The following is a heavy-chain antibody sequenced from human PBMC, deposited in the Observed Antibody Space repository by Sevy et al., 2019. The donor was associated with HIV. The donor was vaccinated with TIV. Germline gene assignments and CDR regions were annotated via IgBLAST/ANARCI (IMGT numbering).Heavy chain of an antibody. V-gene: IGHV3-30*18. CDR1: GLTFSTYD. CDR3: AKTYADTTMDLYYYDS. CDR2: ISSDGSNT. Sequence: GGSLRLSCAASGLTFSTYDMHWVRQAPGKGLEWVALISSDGSNTYYACSVTGRFTISRDNSKNTLYLQMNSLRADDTAMYYCAKTYADTTMDLYYYDSWGQGSLVTVSS. J-gene: IGHJ4*02. D-gene: IGHD5-18*01.